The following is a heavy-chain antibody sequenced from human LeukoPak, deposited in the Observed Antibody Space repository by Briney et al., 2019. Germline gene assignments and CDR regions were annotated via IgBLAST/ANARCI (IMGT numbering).Heavy chain of an antibody. CDR3: ARSGGLQKFDY. CDR1: EFTFSNYA. V-gene: IGHV3-30-3*01. Sequence: GGSLRLSCAASEFTFSNYALHWVRQAPGKGLQWVAVISYDGNTIHYADSVKGRFIISRDTSKNTLYLQMNGLRAEDTAVYYCARSGGLQKFDYWGLGTLVTVSS. CDR2: ISYDGNTI. J-gene: IGHJ4*02. D-gene: IGHD4-11*01.